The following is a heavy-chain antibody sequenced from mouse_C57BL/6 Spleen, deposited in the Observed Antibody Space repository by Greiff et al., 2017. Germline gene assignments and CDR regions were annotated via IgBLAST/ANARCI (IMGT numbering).Heavy chain of an antibody. CDR3: AREGGNLYYYAMDY. J-gene: IGHJ4*01. CDR2: ISDGGSYT. D-gene: IGHD2-1*01. V-gene: IGHV5-4*01. Sequence: EVHLVESGGGLVKPGGSLKLSCAASGFTFSSYAMSWVRQTPEKRLEWVATISDGGSYTYYPDNVKGRFTITRDNANNNLYLQMSHLKSEDTAMYYCAREGGNLYYYAMDYWGQGTSVTVSS. CDR1: GFTFSSYA.